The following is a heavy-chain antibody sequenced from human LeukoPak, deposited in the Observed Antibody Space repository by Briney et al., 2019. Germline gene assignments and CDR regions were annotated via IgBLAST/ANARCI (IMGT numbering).Heavy chain of an antibody. CDR3: ARSGGLQKFDY. D-gene: IGHD4-11*01. CDR2: ISYDGNTI. CDR1: EFTFSNYA. V-gene: IGHV3-30-3*01. Sequence: GGSLRLSCAASEFTFSNYALHWVRQAPGKGLQWVGVISYDGNTIHYADSVKGRFIISRDTSKNTLYLQMNSLRAEDTAVYYCARSGGLQKFDYWGQGTLVTVSS. J-gene: IGHJ4*02.